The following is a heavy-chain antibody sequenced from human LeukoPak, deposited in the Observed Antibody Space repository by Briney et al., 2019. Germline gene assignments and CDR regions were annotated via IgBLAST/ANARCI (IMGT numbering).Heavy chain of an antibody. D-gene: IGHD6-13*01. CDR2: ISWDGGST. V-gene: IGHV3-43D*04. CDR3: AKDMARYSSSLYMDV. J-gene: IGHJ6*04. CDR1: GLTFDDYA. Sequence: GGSLRLSCAASGLTFDDYAMHWVRQAPGKGLEWVSLISWDGGSTYYADSVKGRFTISRDNSKNPLYLQMNSLRAEDTALYYCAKDMARYSSSLYMDVWGKGTTVTVSS.